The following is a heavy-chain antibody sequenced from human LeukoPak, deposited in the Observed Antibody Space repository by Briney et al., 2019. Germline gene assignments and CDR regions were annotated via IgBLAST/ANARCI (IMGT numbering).Heavy chain of an antibody. CDR2: INPNSGVT. D-gene: IGHD2-15*01. CDR3: ARVGGCSADKCYRWFDP. Sequence: ASVKVSCKASGYTFTSYGISWVRQAPGQGLEWMGWINPNSGVTNYAQNFQGRVTMTRDTSISTAYMELSRLRSDDTAVYYCARVGGCSADKCYRWFDPWGQGTLVTVSS. J-gene: IGHJ5*02. CDR1: GYTFTSYG. V-gene: IGHV1-2*02.